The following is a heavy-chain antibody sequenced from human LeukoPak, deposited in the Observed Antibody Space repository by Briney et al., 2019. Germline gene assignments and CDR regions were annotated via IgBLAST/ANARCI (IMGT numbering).Heavy chain of an antibody. CDR2: IYYRGST. J-gene: IGHJ5*02. V-gene: IGHV4-61*01. CDR1: GASISSDYYS. D-gene: IGHD6-13*01. Sequence: SETLSLTCAVSGASISSDYYSWSWIRQSPGKGLEWIGYIYYRGSTNYNPSLKSRVTISVDTSKNQFSLRLSSVTAADTAVYYCARDLGSSWSSWGQGTLVTVSS. CDR3: ARDLGSSWSS.